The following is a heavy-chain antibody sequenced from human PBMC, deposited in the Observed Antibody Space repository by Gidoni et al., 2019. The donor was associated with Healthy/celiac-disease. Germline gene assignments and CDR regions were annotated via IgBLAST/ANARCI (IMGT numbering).Heavy chain of an antibody. J-gene: IGHJ6*02. CDR3: AVDVGHTYQGYDFWSGYSGYGMDV. CDR1: GGSISSYY. CDR2: IYYSGST. Sequence: QVQLQESGPGLVKPSETLSLTCTVSGGSISSYYWSWIRQPPGKGLEWIGYIYYSGSTNYNPSLKSRVTISVDTSKNQFSLKLSSVTAADTAVYYCAVDVGHTYQGYDFWSGYSGYGMDVWGQGTTVTVSS. V-gene: IGHV4-59*08. D-gene: IGHD3-3*01.